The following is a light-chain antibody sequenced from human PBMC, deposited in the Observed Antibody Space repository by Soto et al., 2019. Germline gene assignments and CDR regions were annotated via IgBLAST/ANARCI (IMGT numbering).Light chain of an antibody. CDR3: QQYNNWRT. CDR1: QSVSSN. CDR2: GAS. J-gene: IGKJ1*01. V-gene: IGKV3-15*01. Sequence: EIVLTQSPGTLSLSPGERATLSCMASQSVSSNYLAWYQQKPGQAPRLLIYGASTRATGIPARFSGSGSGTEFTLTISSLQSEDFAVYYCQQYNNWRTFGQGTKVDIK.